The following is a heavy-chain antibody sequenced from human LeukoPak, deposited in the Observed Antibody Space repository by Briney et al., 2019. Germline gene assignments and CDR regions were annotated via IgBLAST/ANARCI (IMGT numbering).Heavy chain of an antibody. Sequence: ASVKVSCKASGYKFTSYGISWVRQAPGQGLEWMGWMNPNSGNTGYAQKFQGRVTMTRNTSISTAYMELSSLRSEDTAVYYCARGSGPTYYDILTGYFPYYYYYGMDVWGQGTTVTVSS. D-gene: IGHD3-9*01. CDR2: MNPNSGNT. CDR1: GYKFTSYG. J-gene: IGHJ6*02. CDR3: ARGSGPTYYDILTGYFPYYYYYGMDV. V-gene: IGHV1-8*02.